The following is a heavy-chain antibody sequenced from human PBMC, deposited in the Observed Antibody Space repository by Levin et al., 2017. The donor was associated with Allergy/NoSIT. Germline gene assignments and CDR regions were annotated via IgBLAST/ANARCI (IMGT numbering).Heavy chain of an antibody. D-gene: IGHD6-19*01. CDR1: GGSVSSGTYY. Sequence: NPSETLSLTCTVSGGSVSSGTYYWSWIRQPPGKGLEWIGYINYRGSTKYNPSLKSRVTISVDTSKNEFSLKLSAVTAAETAVYYCARNRIVVAGGNDYYYGMDVWGQGTTVTVSS. J-gene: IGHJ6*02. CDR3: ARNRIVVAGGNDYYYGMDV. CDR2: INYRGST. V-gene: IGHV4-61*01.